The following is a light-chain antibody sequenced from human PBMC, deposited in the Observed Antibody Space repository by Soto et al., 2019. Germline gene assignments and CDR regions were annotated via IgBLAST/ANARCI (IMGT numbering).Light chain of an antibody. Sequence: EIVLTQSPGTLSLSPGERATLSCRASQSVSSSYLDWYQQKPGQAPRLLIYGASNRATGIPDRFSGSGSGTDFTLPISRLEPEDFAVYYCQQYGSSGTFGQGTKVDI. CDR2: GAS. CDR1: QSVSSSY. J-gene: IGKJ1*01. V-gene: IGKV3-20*01. CDR3: QQYGSSGT.